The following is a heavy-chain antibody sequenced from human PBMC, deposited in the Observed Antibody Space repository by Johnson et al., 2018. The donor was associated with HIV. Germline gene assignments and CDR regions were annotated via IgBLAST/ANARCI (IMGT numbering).Heavy chain of an antibody. V-gene: IGHV3-66*01. CDR2: IYSGGTT. CDR3: ARTGVLGAFDI. Sequence: VQLVESGGGVVQPGRSLRLSCAVSGFTVSSDYMRWVRQAPGKGLEWVSVIYSGGTTYYADSVKGRFTISRDTSKNTLYLQMNSLRAGDTAVYYCARTGVLGAFDIWGQGTMVTVSS. J-gene: IGHJ3*02. CDR1: GFTVSSDY. D-gene: IGHD2-8*02.